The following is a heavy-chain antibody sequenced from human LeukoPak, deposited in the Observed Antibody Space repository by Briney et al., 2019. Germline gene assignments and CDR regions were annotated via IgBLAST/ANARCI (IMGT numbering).Heavy chain of an antibody. D-gene: IGHD3-3*01. Sequence: SETLSLTCTVSGGSISSYYWSWIRQPPGKGLEWIGYIYYSGSTNYNPSLKSRVTISVDTSKNQFSLRLSSVTAADTAVYYCARVGSGYYTYWFDPWGQGTLVTVSS. CDR1: GGSISSYY. V-gene: IGHV4-59*01. J-gene: IGHJ5*02. CDR3: ARVGSGYYTYWFDP. CDR2: IYYSGST.